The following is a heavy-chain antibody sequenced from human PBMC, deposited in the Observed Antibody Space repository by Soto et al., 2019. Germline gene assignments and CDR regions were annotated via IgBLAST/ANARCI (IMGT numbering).Heavy chain of an antibody. V-gene: IGHV3-30-3*01. D-gene: IGHD3-3*01. CDR1: GFTFSSYA. J-gene: IGHJ4*02. CDR2: ISYDGSNK. CDR3: ARDGSADFWSGYCDY. Sequence: LRLSCAASGFTFSSYAMHWVRQAPGKGLEWVAVISYDGSNKYYADSVKGRFTISRDNSKNTLYLQMNSLRAEDTAVYYCARDGSADFWSGYCDYWGQGTLVTVSS.